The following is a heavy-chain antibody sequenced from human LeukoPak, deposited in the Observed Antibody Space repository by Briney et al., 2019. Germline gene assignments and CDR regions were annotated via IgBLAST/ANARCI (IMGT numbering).Heavy chain of an antibody. CDR3: ATKQWLAPPPDS. V-gene: IGHV3-74*01. CDR1: GFTFSKYW. J-gene: IGHJ4*02. CDR2: INTDGTAT. Sequence: GGSLRLSCAASGFTFSKYWMLWVRQAPGKGLESVSRINTDGTATTYADPVKGRFTVSRDNADNTMFLQMNSVRDEDTAVYYCATKQWLAPPPDSWGQGTPVTDSS. D-gene: IGHD6-19*01.